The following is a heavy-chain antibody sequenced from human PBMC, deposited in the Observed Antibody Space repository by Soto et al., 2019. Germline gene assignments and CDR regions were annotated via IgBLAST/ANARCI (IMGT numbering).Heavy chain of an antibody. CDR2: ISAYNGNT. CDR1: GYTFTSYV. J-gene: IGHJ6*02. CDR3: ARDSMVRGFITSETYYYYYYGMDV. D-gene: IGHD3-10*01. Sequence: QVQLVQSGAEVKKPGASVKVSCKASGYTFTSYVISWVRQAPGQGLEWMGWISAYNGNTNNAQKLQGRVTMTTDTSTSTAYMELRSLRSDDTAVYYCARDSMVRGFITSETYYYYYYGMDVWGQGTTVTVSS. V-gene: IGHV1-18*01.